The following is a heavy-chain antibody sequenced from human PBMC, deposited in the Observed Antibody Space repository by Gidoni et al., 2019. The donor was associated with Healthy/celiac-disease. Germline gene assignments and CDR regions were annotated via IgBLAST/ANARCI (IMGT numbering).Heavy chain of an antibody. CDR3: ATVSSWNLKSFDY. V-gene: IGHV1-24*01. CDR1: GYTLTELS. CDR2: FDPEDGET. D-gene: IGHD6-13*01. J-gene: IGHJ4*02. Sequence: QVQLVQSGAEVKKPGASVKVSCKVSGYTLTELSMHWVRQAPGKGLEWMGGFDPEDGETIYAQKFQGRVTMIEDTSTDTAYMELSSLRSEDTAVYYCATVSSWNLKSFDYWGQGTLVTVSS.